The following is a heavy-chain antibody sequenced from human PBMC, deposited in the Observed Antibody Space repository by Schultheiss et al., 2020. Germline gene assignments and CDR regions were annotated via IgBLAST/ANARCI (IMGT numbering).Heavy chain of an antibody. V-gene: IGHV4-34*01. CDR2: IYYSGST. D-gene: IGHD4-17*01. J-gene: IGHJ4*02. CDR3: ARDSTTVTTSWFDY. Sequence: SETLSLTCAVYGGSFSGYYWSWIRQPPGKGLEWIGSIYYSGSTYYNPSLKSRVTISVDTSKNQFSLKLSSVTAADTAVYYCARDSTTVTTSWFDYWGQGTLVTVSS. CDR1: GGSFSGYY.